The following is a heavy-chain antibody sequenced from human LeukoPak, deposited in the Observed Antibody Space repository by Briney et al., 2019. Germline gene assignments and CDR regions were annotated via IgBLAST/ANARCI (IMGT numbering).Heavy chain of an antibody. CDR3: ARDLSPITIFGVALDY. J-gene: IGHJ4*02. CDR1: GGTFSSYA. CDR2: IIPIFGTA. D-gene: IGHD3-3*01. V-gene: IGHV1-69*13. Sequence: SVKVSCKASGGTFSSYAISWVRQAPGQGLEWMGGIIPIFGTANYAQKFQGRVTITADESTSTAYMELSSLRSEDTAVYYCARDLSPITIFGVALDYWGQGTLVTVS.